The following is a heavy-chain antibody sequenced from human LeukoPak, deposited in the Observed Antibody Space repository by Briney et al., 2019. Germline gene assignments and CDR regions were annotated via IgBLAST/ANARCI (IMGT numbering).Heavy chain of an antibody. D-gene: IGHD6-19*01. CDR3: ARAPFSSGWMGPGY. J-gene: IGHJ4*02. CDR2: INSDGSST. Sequence: PGGSLRLSCAASGFTFSSYWMHWVRQAPGKGPVWVSRINSDGSSTTYADSVKGRFTISRDNAKNTLYLQMNKLRAADTAVYYCARAPFSSGWMGPGYWGQGTLVTVSS. CDR1: GFTFSSYW. V-gene: IGHV3-74*01.